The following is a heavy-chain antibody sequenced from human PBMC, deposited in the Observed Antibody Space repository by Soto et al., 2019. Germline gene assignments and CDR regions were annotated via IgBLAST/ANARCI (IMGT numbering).Heavy chain of an antibody. D-gene: IGHD4-17*01. CDR1: GGSISSSSYY. CDR2: IYYSGST. V-gene: IGHV4-39*01. Sequence: SETLSLTCTVSGGSISSSSYYWGWIRQPPGKVLEWIGSIYYSGSTYYNPSLKSRVTISVDTSKNQFSLKLSSVTAADTAVYYCERFRLTTAAFDIWGQGTMVTVS. J-gene: IGHJ3*02. CDR3: ERFRLTTAAFDI.